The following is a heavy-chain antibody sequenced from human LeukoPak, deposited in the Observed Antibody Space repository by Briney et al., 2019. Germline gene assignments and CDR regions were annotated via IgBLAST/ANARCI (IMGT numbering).Heavy chain of an antibody. CDR3: AKFHIVVVNGYFDY. Sequence: GGSLRLSCAASGFTFSSYAMRWVRQAPGKGLEWVSAIGGSGDTTYYADSVKGRFTISRDYSKNTLYLQMNSLRAEDTAVYYCAKFHIVVVNGYFDYWGQGTLVTVSS. J-gene: IGHJ4*02. CDR2: IGGSGDTT. V-gene: IGHV3-23*01. CDR1: GFTFSSYA. D-gene: IGHD2-21*01.